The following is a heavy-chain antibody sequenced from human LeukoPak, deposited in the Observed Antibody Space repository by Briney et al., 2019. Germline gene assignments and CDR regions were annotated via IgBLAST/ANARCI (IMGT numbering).Heavy chain of an antibody. CDR1: GGSISSYY. CDR2: IYYSGST. Sequence: SETLSLTCTVSGGSISSYYWSWIRQPPGKGLEWIGYIYYSGSTNYNPSLKSRVTISVDTSKNQFSLKLSSVTAADTAVYYCAGVGIAARPGAYYYYYGMDVGAKGTTVTVSS. D-gene: IGHD6-6*01. V-gene: IGHV4-59*01. CDR3: AGVGIAARPGAYYYYYGMDV. J-gene: IGHJ6*04.